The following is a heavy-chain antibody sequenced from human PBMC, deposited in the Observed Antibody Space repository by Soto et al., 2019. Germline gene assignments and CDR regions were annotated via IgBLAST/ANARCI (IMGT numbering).Heavy chain of an antibody. D-gene: IGHD2-15*01. CDR2: IKSKTDGGTT. V-gene: IGHV3-15*01. CDR3: TTDPPPYFGVVVAATPVAFDI. Sequence: EVQLVESGGGLVKPGGSLRLSCAASGFTFSNAWMSWVRQAPGKGLEWVGRIKSKTDGGTTDYAAPVKGRFTISRDDLKNTLYLQMNSLKTEDTAVYYCTTDPPPYFGVVVAATPVAFDIWGQGTMVTVSS. CDR1: GFTFSNAW. J-gene: IGHJ3*02.